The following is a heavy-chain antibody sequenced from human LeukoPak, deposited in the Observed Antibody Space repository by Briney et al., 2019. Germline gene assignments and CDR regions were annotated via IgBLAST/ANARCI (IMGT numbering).Heavy chain of an antibody. J-gene: IGHJ4*02. Sequence: SETLSLTCAVYGGSFSCYYWSWSRQPPGKGLEWIGEINHSGSTNYNPSLKSQVTISVDTSKNQFSLKLSSVTAADTAVYYCASSRTGTWSYFDYWGQGTLVTVSS. CDR2: INHSGST. V-gene: IGHV4-34*01. CDR1: GGSFSCYY. CDR3: ASSRTGTWSYFDY. D-gene: IGHD3-10*01.